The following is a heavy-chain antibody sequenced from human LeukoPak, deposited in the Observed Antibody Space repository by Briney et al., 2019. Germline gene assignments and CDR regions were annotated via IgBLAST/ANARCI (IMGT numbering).Heavy chain of an antibody. J-gene: IGHJ4*02. Sequence: GGALRLSCAASGFTFSSYTMNWVRQAPGKGLEWVSSISGSSRHKYYADSVTGRFTISRDNPKNTLYLQMNSLRAEDTAVYYCAKASHRYYDSSGYFLTTDYWGQGTLVTVSS. CDR2: ISGSSRHK. D-gene: IGHD3-22*01. CDR1: GFTFSSYT. V-gene: IGHV3-21*01. CDR3: AKASHRYYDSSGYFLTTDY.